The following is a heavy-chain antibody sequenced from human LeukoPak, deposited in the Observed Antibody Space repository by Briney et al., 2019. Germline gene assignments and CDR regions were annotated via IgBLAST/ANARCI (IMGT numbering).Heavy chain of an antibody. CDR3: ARRAGAYSHPYDY. CDR2: IRPSGDNT. CDR1: GFTFSSYW. Sequence: PGGSLRLSCAASGFTFSSYWMSWVRQAPGRGLEWVSSIRPSGDNTYYGDSVKGRFTISRDNSKNTLYLQMNSLRAEDTAVYYCARRAGAYSHPYDYWGQGTLVTVSS. J-gene: IGHJ4*02. D-gene: IGHD4/OR15-4a*01. V-gene: IGHV3-23*01.